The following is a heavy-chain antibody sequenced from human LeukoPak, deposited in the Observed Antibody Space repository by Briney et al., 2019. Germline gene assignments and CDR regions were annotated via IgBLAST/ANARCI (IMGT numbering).Heavy chain of an antibody. V-gene: IGHV5-51*01. CDR2: IYPGDSDT. CDR1: GYSFNNYW. J-gene: IGHJ4*02. D-gene: IGHD2/OR15-2a*01. CDR3: ARGNTVASFDY. Sequence: GESLKISCKGSGYSFNNYWIGWVRQMPGKGLEWMGIIYPGDSDTRYSPSFQGQVIISVDKSIGTAYLQWSSLKASDAAMYYCARGNTVASFDYWGQGTLVTVPS.